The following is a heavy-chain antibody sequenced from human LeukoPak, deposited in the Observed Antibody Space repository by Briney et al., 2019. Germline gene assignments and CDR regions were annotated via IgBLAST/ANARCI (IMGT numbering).Heavy chain of an antibody. CDR1: GFTFSSYG. V-gene: IGHV3-30*18. Sequence: GGSLRLSCAASGFTFSSYGMHWVRQAPGKGLEWVAVISYDGSNKYYADSVKGRFTISRDNSKNTLYLQMNSLRAEDTAVYYCAKDATDNCYDSSGYPPLDYWGQGTLVTVSS. CDR3: AKDATDNCYDSSGYPPLDY. J-gene: IGHJ4*02. CDR2: ISYDGSNK. D-gene: IGHD3-22*01.